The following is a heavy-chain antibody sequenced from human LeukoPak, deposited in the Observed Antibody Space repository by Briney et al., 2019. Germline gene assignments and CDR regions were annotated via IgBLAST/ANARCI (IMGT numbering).Heavy chain of an antibody. J-gene: IGHJ3*02. V-gene: IGHV3-21*01. D-gene: IGHD2-2*01. CDR2: ISSSSSYI. Sequence: GGSLRLSCVASGFTFSSYSMNWVRQAPGKGLEWVSSISSSSSYIYYADSVKGRFTISRDNAKNSLYLQMNSLRAEDTAVYYCAREGCSSTSCYPDAFDIWGQGTMVTVSS. CDR3: AREGCSSTSCYPDAFDI. CDR1: GFTFSSYS.